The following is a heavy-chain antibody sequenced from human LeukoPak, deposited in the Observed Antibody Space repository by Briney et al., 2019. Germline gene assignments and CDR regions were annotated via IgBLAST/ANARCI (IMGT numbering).Heavy chain of an antibody. Sequence: GGSLRLSCAASGFSFNTHGIHWVRQGPCMWLQGVAFIRYDSSGLDYADSVKGRFTIFRDNSTNTVFLQMSSLRVEDAAVYYCAKDRGYSTGHFDYWGRGTLVAVSA. CDR3: AKDRGYSTGHFDY. D-gene: IGHD2-8*02. CDR2: IRYDSSGL. CDR1: GFSFNTHG. V-gene: IGHV3-30*02. J-gene: IGHJ4*02.